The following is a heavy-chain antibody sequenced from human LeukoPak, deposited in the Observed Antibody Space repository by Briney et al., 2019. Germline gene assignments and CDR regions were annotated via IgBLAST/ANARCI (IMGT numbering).Heavy chain of an antibody. CDR2: IYPGDSDT. CDR3: ARHGATLGIAAVGSNWFDP. Sequence: GESLKISCKGSGYSFTSYWIGWMRQMPGKGLEWMGIIYPGDSDTRYSPSFQGQVTISADKSISTAYLQWSSLKASDTAMYYCARHGATLGIAAVGSNWFDPWGQGTLVTVSS. V-gene: IGHV5-51*01. D-gene: IGHD6-13*01. CDR1: GYSFTSYW. J-gene: IGHJ5*02.